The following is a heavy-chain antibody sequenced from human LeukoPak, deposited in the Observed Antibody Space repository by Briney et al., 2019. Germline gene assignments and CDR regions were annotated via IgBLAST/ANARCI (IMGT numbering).Heavy chain of an antibody. J-gene: IGHJ6*03. CDR3: ARASGLMAAAAHSYYYYLDV. CDR2: MNPNSGNT. Sequence: ASVKVSCKASGYTFTSYDINWVRQATGQGLEWMGWMNPNSGNTGYAQKFQGRVTITRNTSISTAYMELSSLRSEDTAVYYCARASGLMAAAAHSYYYYLDVWVKGTTVTVSS. D-gene: IGHD6-13*01. V-gene: IGHV1-8*03. CDR1: GYTFTSYD.